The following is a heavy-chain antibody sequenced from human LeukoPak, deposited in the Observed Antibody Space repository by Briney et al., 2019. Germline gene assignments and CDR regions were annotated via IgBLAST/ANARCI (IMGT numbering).Heavy chain of an antibody. J-gene: IGHJ5*02. Sequence: SETLSLTCTVSGYSISSGYYWGWIRQPPGKGLEWIGSIYHSGSTYYNPSLKSRVTISVDTSKNQFSLKLSSVTAADTAVYYCARDEGRSGIVPAWGQGTLVTVSS. CDR1: GYSISSGYY. CDR3: ARDEGRSGIVPA. D-gene: IGHD2-2*01. V-gene: IGHV4-38-2*02. CDR2: IYHSGST.